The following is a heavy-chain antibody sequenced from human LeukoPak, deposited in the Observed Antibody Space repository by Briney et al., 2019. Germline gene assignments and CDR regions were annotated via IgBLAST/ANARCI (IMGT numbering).Heavy chain of an antibody. CDR1: GFTLSDHY. V-gene: IGHV3-11*01. CDR3: ARSIPAGNRW. Sequence: PGGSLSLSCAASGFTLSDHYMSWIRQAPGKGLEWVSYISGSSITIYYADSVKGRFTISRDNAKNSLYLQMNSLRAEDTAVYYCARSIPAGNRWWGQGTLVTVSS. D-gene: IGHD2-2*01. J-gene: IGHJ4*02. CDR2: ISGSSITI.